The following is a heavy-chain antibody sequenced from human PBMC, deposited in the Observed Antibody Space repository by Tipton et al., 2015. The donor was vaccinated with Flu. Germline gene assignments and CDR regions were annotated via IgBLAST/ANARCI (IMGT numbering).Heavy chain of an antibody. CDR3: ARLSYYDVDLKNFYFED. CDR2: IHYSGTT. D-gene: IGHD3-10*02. CDR1: GGSISNYH. Sequence: TLSLTCTVSGGSISNYHWGWIRQPPGKGLQWIGGIHYSGTTYYNPSLKSRVTMSVDTSRNQFSLKVPSVTAADTAVYYCARLSYYDVDLKNFYFEDWGQGTLVTVSS. V-gene: IGHV4-39*01. J-gene: IGHJ4*02.